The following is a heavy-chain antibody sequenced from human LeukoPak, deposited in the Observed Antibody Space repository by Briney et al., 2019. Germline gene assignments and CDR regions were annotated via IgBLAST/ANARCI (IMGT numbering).Heavy chain of an antibody. CDR2: ITSSGDGR. Sequence: GGSLRLXCAASGFTFSIYAMSWVRQAPGKELQWVSSITSSGDGRYYADSVKGRFTISRDNSENMLYLQMNSLRVEDTAVYFCAKDRPNYYGSNGHYYRRDGDYWGQGTLVTVSS. V-gene: IGHV3-23*01. CDR3: AKDRPNYYGSNGHYYRRDGDY. J-gene: IGHJ4*02. D-gene: IGHD3-22*01. CDR1: GFTFSIYA.